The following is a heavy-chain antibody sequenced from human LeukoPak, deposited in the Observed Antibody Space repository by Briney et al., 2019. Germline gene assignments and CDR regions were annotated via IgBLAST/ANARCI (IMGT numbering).Heavy chain of an antibody. CDR1: GFTFSSYA. D-gene: IGHD2-21*02. V-gene: IGHV3-23*01. Sequence: GGSLRLCCAASGFTFSSYAMHWVRQTPGKGLEWVSAISGGGDITYYADSVTGRFTISRDNSKDTLFLQMHSLRPGDTAVYYCVREDTPATANYWGQGTLVTISS. CDR2: ISGGGDIT. J-gene: IGHJ4*02. CDR3: VREDTPATANY.